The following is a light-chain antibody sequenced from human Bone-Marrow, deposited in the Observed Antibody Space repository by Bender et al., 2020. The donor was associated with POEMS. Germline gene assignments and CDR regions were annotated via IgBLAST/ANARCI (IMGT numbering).Light chain of an antibody. CDR1: SSDVGFYNL. CDR2: ETT. J-gene: IGLJ2*01. Sequence: QSALTQPASVSGSPGQSITISCTGTSSDVGFYNLVSWYQQYPGKVPKLIIYETTKRPSGVSTRFSGSKSGSTASLTISGLQSEDEADYYCSSYSSSSTLVVFGGGTKLTVL. V-gene: IGLV2-14*02. CDR3: SSYSSSSTLVV.